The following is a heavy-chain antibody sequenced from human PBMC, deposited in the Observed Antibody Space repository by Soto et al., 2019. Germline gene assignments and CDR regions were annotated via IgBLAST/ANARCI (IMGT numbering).Heavy chain of an antibody. J-gene: IGHJ6*02. CDR2: IYYSGST. D-gene: IGHD6-6*01. V-gene: IGHV4-39*01. Sequence: QLQLQESGPGLVKPSETLSLTCTVSGGSISSSSYYWGWIRQPPGKGLEWIGRIYYSGSTYYNPSLKSRVTISVDTSKNQFSLKLSSVTAADTAVYYWARRAARPLYYYYYYGMDVWGQGTTVTVSS. CDR3: ARRAARPLYYYYYYGMDV. CDR1: GGSISSSSYY.